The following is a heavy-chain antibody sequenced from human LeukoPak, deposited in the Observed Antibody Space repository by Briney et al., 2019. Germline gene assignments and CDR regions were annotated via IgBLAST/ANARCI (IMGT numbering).Heavy chain of an antibody. Sequence: ASVKVSCKASGYTFTGYYMHWVRQAPGQGLEWMGWINPNSGGTNYAQKFQGRVTMTRDTSISTAYMELSRLRSDDTAVYYCAGDQSSSWPIRKYYFDYWGQGTLVTVSS. CDR1: GYTFTGYY. D-gene: IGHD6-13*01. CDR2: INPNSGGT. CDR3: AGDQSSSWPIRKYYFDY. V-gene: IGHV1-2*02. J-gene: IGHJ4*02.